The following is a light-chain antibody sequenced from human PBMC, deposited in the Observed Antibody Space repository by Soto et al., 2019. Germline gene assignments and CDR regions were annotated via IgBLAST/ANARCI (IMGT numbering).Light chain of an antibody. J-gene: IGLJ3*02. Sequence: QSALTQPASVSGSPGQSITISCTGTNSDVGGYKYVSWYRQHPGKAPKLMISEVSNRPSGVSNRFSGSKSGNTASLTISGLQAEDEADYYCNSYTSSSTWVFGGGTKLTVL. V-gene: IGLV2-14*01. CDR1: NSDVGGYKY. CDR2: EVS. CDR3: NSYTSSSTWV.